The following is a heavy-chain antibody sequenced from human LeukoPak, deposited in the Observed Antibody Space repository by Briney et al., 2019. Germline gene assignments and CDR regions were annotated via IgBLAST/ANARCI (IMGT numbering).Heavy chain of an antibody. J-gene: IGHJ4*02. Sequence: PGGSLRLSCAASGFTFSSYGMHWVRQAPGKGLEWVAVISYDGSNKYYADSVKGRFTISRDNSKNTLYLQMNSLRAEDTAVYYCAKSLWYPPYYFDYWGQGTLVTVSS. D-gene: IGHD3-10*01. CDR1: GFTFSSYG. CDR2: ISYDGSNK. V-gene: IGHV3-30*18. CDR3: AKSLWYPPYYFDY.